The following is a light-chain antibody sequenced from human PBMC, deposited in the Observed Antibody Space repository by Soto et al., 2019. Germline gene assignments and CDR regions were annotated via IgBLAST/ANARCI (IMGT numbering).Light chain of an antibody. CDR3: SSYTSGGTLV. Sequence: QSALTQPASVSGSPGQSIAISCTGTSSDVGAYNFVCWFQQHPGEAPKLMIYDVATRPSGVSNRFSGSKSGNTASLTISGLQAEDEGHYYCSSYTSGGTLVFGGGTQLTVL. CDR2: DVA. CDR1: SSDVGAYNF. J-gene: IGLJ2*01. V-gene: IGLV2-14*03.